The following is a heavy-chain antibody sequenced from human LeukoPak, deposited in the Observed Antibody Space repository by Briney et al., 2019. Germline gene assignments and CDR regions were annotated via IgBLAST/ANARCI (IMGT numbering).Heavy chain of an antibody. J-gene: IGHJ5*02. CDR3: ARYTGTTVSWFDP. CDR2: IYHSGST. Sequence: SETLSLTCAVSGGSISSGGYSWSWIRPPPGKGLEWIGYIYHSGSTYYNPSLKSRVTISVDRSKNQFSLKLSSVTAADTAVYYCARYTGTTVSWFDPWGQGTLVTVSS. V-gene: IGHV4-30-2*01. CDR1: GGSISSGGYS. D-gene: IGHD1-7*01.